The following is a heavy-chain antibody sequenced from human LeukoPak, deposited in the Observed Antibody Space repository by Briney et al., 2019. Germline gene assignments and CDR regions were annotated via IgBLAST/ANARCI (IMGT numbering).Heavy chain of an antibody. J-gene: IGHJ4*02. CDR3: ARAGSRNTITSNC. V-gene: IGHV3-7*01. CDR2: IKEDGTDK. CDR1: GLTFSDYW. D-gene: IGHD3-16*01. Sequence: GGSLRLSCVASGLTFSDYWMSWVRQAPGKGLEWVANIKEDGTDKYYVDSVKGRFIISRDNAKNSLYLEMNSLRVEDTAVYYCARAGSRNTITSNCWGQGTLVTVSS.